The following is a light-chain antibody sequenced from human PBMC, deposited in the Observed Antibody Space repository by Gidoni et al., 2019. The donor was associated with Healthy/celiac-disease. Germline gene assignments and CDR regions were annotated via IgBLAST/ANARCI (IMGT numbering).Light chain of an antibody. CDR3: QQSYSTPRLT. Sequence: DIQMNQSPSSLSASVGDRVTITCRASQSISSYLNWYQQKPGKAPKLLIYAASSLQSGVPSRFSVSGSGTDFTLTISSLQPEDFATYYCQQSYSTPRLTFGGGTKVEIK. V-gene: IGKV1-39*01. CDR2: AAS. J-gene: IGKJ4*01. CDR1: QSISSY.